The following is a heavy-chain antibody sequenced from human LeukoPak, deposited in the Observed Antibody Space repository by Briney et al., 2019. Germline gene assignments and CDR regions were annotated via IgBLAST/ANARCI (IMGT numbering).Heavy chain of an antibody. D-gene: IGHD3-10*01. Sequence: ASVKVSCKASGYTFTSYDINWVRQATGQGLEWMGWMNPNSGNTGYSQEFQGRVTITRDTSASTAYMELSSLRSEDTAVYYCAREAKPVLLWFGELGYWGQGTLVTVSS. J-gene: IGHJ4*02. CDR2: MNPNSGNT. CDR1: GYTFTSYD. CDR3: AREAKPVLLWFGELGY. V-gene: IGHV1-8*01.